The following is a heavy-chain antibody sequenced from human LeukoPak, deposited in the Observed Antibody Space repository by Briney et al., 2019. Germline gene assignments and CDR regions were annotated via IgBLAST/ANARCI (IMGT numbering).Heavy chain of an antibody. CDR2: ISAYNGNT. J-gene: IGHJ1*01. Sequence: VASVNVSCKASGYTVISYGISWVRQAPGQGLEWMGWISAYNGNTNYAQKLQGRVTMTTDTSTSTAYMELRSLRSDDTAVYYCARDPANHPEYFQHWGQGTLVTVSS. CDR3: ARDPANHPEYFQH. V-gene: IGHV1-18*01. CDR1: GYTVISYG.